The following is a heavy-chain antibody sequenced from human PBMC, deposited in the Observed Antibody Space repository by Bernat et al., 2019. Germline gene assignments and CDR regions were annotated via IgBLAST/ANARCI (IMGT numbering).Heavy chain of an antibody. D-gene: IGHD4-11*01. CDR3: ARTDYSNYYYYDYYMDV. V-gene: IGHV3-7*03. CDR1: GFTFSSYW. CDR2: IKQDGSEK. Sequence: EVQLVESGGGLVQPGGSLRLSCAASGFTFSSYWMSWVRQAPGKGLEWVANIKQDGSEKYYVDSGKGRFTISSDNAKNSLYLQMNSLRAEDTAVYYCARTDYSNYYYYDYYMDVWGKGTTVTVSS. J-gene: IGHJ6*03.